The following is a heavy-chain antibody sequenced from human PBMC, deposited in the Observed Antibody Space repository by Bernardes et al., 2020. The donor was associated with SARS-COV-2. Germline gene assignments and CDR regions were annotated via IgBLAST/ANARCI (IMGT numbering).Heavy chain of an antibody. V-gene: IGHV1-69*05. CDR1: EGPFRDYA. CDR2: IIPRFDKT. J-gene: IGHJ6*02. Sequence: SMKVSCKASEGPFRDYAISWVRQAPGQGLEWLGGIIPRFDKTNYAQKFQGRVTITTDESTSAVYLVLTSLTSDDTAMYYCARGIRKRHYYYGVDVWGQGTTVSVSS. CDR3: ARGIRKRHYYYGVDV. D-gene: IGHD1-20*01.